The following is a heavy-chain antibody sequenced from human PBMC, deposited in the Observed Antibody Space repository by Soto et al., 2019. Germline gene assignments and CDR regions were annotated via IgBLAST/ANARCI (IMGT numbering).Heavy chain of an antibody. CDR1: GFTFSSYW. V-gene: IGHV3-7*03. J-gene: IGHJ3*02. Sequence: EVQLVESGGGLVQPGGSLRLSCAASGFTFSSYWMSWVRQAPGKGLEWVANIKQDGSEKYYVDSVKGRFTISRDNAKNSLYLQMNSLRAEDTAVYYCARIYSSDWADAFDIWGQGTMVTVSS. CDR3: ARIYSSDWADAFDI. CDR2: IKQDGSEK. D-gene: IGHD6-19*01.